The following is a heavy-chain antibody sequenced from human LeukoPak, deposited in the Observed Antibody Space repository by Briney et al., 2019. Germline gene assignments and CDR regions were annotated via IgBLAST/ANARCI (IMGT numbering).Heavy chain of an antibody. Sequence: GGSLRLSCAASGFTFISYAMSWVRQAPGKGLEWFSAISIVGGSTYYADSVKGRFTISRDNSKNTLYLQMKSLRDEDTVLYYCAKPNGSNGHYQATWGQGTMVTVSS. CDR3: AKPNGSNGHYQAT. CDR2: ISIVGGST. CDR1: GFTFISYA. V-gene: IGHV3-23*01. D-gene: IGHD3-16*01. J-gene: IGHJ4*02.